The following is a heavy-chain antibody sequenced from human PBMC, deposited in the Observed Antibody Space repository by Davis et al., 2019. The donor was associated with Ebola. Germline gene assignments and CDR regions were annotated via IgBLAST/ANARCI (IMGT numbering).Heavy chain of an antibody. CDR1: GYTFTSYD. V-gene: IGHV1-8*03. Sequence: ASVKVSCKASGYTFTSYDINWVRQATGQGLEWMGWMNPNSGNTGYAQKFQGRVTITRNTSISTAYMELSSLRSEDTAVYYCARGGGKRTYCTGGVCYNYYYGMDVWGQGTTVTVSS. CDR3: ARGGGKRTYCTGGVCYNYYYGMDV. J-gene: IGHJ6*02. D-gene: IGHD2-8*02. CDR2: MNPNSGNT.